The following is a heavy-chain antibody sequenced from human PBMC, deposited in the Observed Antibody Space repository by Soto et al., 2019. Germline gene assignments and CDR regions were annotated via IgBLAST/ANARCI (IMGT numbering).Heavy chain of an antibody. CDR3: ARGVDTVLFNYYYYGMDV. Sequence: QVQLVQSGAEVQKPGSSVKVSCKASGGTFSSYAISWVRQAPGQGLAWMGGIIPIFGTANYAQKFQGRVRSTADESTSTAYMELSSLRAEDTAVYYCARGVDTVLFNYYYYGMDVWGQGTTVTVSS. V-gene: IGHV1-69*01. CDR2: IIPIFGTA. CDR1: GGTFSSYA. D-gene: IGHD5-18*01. J-gene: IGHJ6*02.